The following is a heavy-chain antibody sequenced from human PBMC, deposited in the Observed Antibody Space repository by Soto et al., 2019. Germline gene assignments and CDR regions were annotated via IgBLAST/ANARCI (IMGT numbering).Heavy chain of an antibody. CDR3: GRDQTMAGPTTLDY. CDR1: GFTFSRYW. CDR2: ISSDGSDI. V-gene: IGHV3-74*01. D-gene: IGHD6-19*01. J-gene: IGHJ4*02. Sequence: GGSLRLSCAASGFTFSRYWMHWVRQAPGKGLVWVSRISSDGSDIIYADSVKGRFTISRDDAKNTLYLQMNNLRDEDTAVYYCGRDQTMAGPTTLDYWGQRALVTVSS.